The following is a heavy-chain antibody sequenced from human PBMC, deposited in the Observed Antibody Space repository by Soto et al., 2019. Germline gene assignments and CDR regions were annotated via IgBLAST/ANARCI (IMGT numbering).Heavy chain of an antibody. Sequence: SETLSLTCAVYGGSFSGHSWTWIRQSPGKGLEWIGDINHSGRVDYSPSLKSRVTISLDTSKNQFSLTLSAVTAADTAMYYCSTRAYDTNGYYRFDAWGQGTLVTVS. CDR2: INHSGRV. CDR1: GGSFSGHS. CDR3: STRAYDTNGYYRFDA. V-gene: IGHV4-34*01. J-gene: IGHJ5*01. D-gene: IGHD3-22*01.